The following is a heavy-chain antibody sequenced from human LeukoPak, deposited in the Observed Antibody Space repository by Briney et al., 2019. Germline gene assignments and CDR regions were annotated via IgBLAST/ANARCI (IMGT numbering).Heavy chain of an antibody. J-gene: IGHJ4*02. D-gene: IGHD6-19*01. CDR3: ARVTAVAGQNFDY. CDR1: GYTFTSYY. V-gene: IGHV1-46*01. Sequence: GASVKVSCKASGYTFTSYYMHWVRQAPGQGLEWMGIINPSGGSTSYAQKFQGRVTMTRDMSTSTVYMELSRLRSDDTAVYYCARVTAVAGQNFDYWGQGTLVTVSS. CDR2: INPSGGST.